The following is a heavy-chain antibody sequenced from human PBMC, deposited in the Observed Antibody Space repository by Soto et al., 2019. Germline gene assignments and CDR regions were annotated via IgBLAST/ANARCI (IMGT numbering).Heavy chain of an antibody. Sequence: GGSLRLSCAASGFTFDDYAMHWVRQAPGKGLEWVSGISWNSGSIGYADSVKGRFTISRDNAKNSLYLQMNSLRAEDTALYYCAKDRGGYGSGSYYFDYWGQGTLVTVSS. CDR1: GFTFDDYA. D-gene: IGHD3-10*01. CDR2: ISWNSGSI. V-gene: IGHV3-9*01. J-gene: IGHJ4*02. CDR3: AKDRGGYGSGSYYFDY.